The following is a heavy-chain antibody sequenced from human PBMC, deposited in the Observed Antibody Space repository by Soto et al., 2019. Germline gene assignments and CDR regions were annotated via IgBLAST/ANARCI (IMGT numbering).Heavy chain of an antibody. J-gene: IGHJ4*01. CDR1: GGSFNNYY. Sequence: PSETLSLTCTVSGGSFNNYYWTWIRQPPGKGLEWIGYIYYSGSTNYNPSLKSRVTISVDTSKNQFSLKLNSMTAADTAVYYCARHNYGSGSTYFDYWGHGTLVTVSS. D-gene: IGHD3-10*01. CDR2: IYYSGST. V-gene: IGHV4-59*08. CDR3: ARHNYGSGSTYFDY.